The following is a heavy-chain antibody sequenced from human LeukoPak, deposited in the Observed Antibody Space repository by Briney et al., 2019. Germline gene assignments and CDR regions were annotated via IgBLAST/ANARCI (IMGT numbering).Heavy chain of an antibody. CDR3: AKAGSWSDGWFDP. J-gene: IGHJ5*02. V-gene: IGHV3-21*01. D-gene: IGHD6-13*01. Sequence: KPGGSLRLSCAASGFTFSSYAMSWVRQAPGKGLEWVSSISSSSSYIYYADSVKGRFTISRDNAKNSLYLQMNSLRAEDTAVYYCAKAGSWSDGWFDPWGQGTLVTVSS. CDR1: GFTFSSYA. CDR2: ISSSSSYI.